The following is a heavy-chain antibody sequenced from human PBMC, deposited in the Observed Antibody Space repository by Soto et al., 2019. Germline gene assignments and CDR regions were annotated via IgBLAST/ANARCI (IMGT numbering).Heavy chain of an antibody. CDR3: ARAGIQLWSPPDY. CDR1: GFTFSSYA. D-gene: IGHD5-18*01. CDR2: ISYDGSNK. Sequence: GGSLRLSCAASGFTFSSYAMHWVRQAPGKGLEWVAVISYDGSNKYYADSVKGRFTISRDNSKNTLYLQMNSLRAEDTAVYYCARAGIQLWSPPDYWGQGTLVTVSS. V-gene: IGHV3-30-3*01. J-gene: IGHJ4*02.